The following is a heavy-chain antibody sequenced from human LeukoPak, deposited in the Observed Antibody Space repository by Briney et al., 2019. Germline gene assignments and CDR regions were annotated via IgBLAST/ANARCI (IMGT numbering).Heavy chain of an antibody. J-gene: IGHJ4*02. V-gene: IGHV1-8*03. D-gene: IGHD1-7*01. CDR3: ARGNWNYVFDS. CDR2: MNPNSGHT. CDR1: GYTFTSYD. Sequence: ASVKVSCKASGYTFTSYDINWVRQATGQGFEWMGWMNPNSGHTGYAPKFQGRVTITRNTSISTAYMELSSLRPEDTAVYYCARGNWNYVFDSWGQGTLVTVSS.